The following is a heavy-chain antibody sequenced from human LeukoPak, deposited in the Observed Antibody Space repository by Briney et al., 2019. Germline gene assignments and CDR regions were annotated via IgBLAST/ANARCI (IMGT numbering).Heavy chain of an antibody. Sequence: GASVKVSCKASGGTFSSYAISWVRQAPGQGLEWMGGIIPIFGTANYAQKFQGRVTITADKSTSTAYMELSSLRSEDTAVYYCARAQRPAPRYCSSTSCYMDYWGQGTLVTVSS. V-gene: IGHV1-69*06. CDR3: ARAQRPAPRYCSSTSCYMDY. CDR1: GGTFSSYA. J-gene: IGHJ4*02. D-gene: IGHD2-2*02. CDR2: IIPIFGTA.